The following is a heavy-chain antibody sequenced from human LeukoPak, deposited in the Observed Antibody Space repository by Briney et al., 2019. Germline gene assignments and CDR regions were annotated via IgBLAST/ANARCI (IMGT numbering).Heavy chain of an antibody. CDR1: GFTFRSYA. V-gene: IGHV3-23*01. D-gene: IGHD3-22*01. CDR2: IFGTTGST. CDR3: AKDRTYYSDFSAYYFSPPLQQY. Sequence: GGSLRLSCVASGFTFRSYAMSWVRQAPGKGLEWVSSIFGTTGSTYYADSVKGRVTTSRDNSRNTVYLEMNSLRAEDTAVYYCAKDRTYYSDFSAYYFSPPLQQYWGQGTLVTVSS. J-gene: IGHJ4*02.